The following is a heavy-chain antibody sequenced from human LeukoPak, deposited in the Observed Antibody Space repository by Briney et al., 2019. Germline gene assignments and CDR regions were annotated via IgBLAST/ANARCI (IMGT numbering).Heavy chain of an antibody. J-gene: IGHJ4*02. D-gene: IGHD6-19*01. CDR3: AKVHSGWLFDY. CDR2: ISGSGTGT. CDR1: GIIFSSYA. Sequence: GGSLRLSCAASGIIFSSYAMSWVRQAPGKGLEWVSAISGSGTGTYYADSVKGRFTISRDTSKNTLYLQMNSLRAEDTAVYYCAKVHSGWLFDYWGQGTLVTVSS. V-gene: IGHV3-23*01.